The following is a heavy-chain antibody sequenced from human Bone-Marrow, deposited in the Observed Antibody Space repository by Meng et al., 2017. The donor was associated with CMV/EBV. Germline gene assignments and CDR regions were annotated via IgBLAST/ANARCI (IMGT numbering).Heavy chain of an antibody. J-gene: IGHJ3*02. V-gene: IGHV3-21*01. CDR1: GFTFSSYS. Sequence: GGSLRLSCAASGFTFSSYSMNWVRQAPGKGLEWVSSISSSSSYIYYADSVKGRFTISRDNAKNSLYLQMNSLRAEDTAVYYCASSLVYCSSTSCYTDAVDIWGQGTMVTVSS. CDR3: ASSLVYCSSTSCYTDAVDI. CDR2: ISSSSSYI. D-gene: IGHD2-2*02.